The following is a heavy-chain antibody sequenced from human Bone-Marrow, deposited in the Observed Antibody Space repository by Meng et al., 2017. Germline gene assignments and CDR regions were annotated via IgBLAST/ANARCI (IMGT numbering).Heavy chain of an antibody. Sequence: SVKVSCKASGGTFSSYAISWVRQAPGQGLEWMGGIIPIFGTANYAQKFQGRVTITADKSTSTAYMELSSLRSEDTAVYYCAKTKLLWFGDSYYYYGMDVWGQGTTVTVSS. J-gene: IGHJ6*02. CDR1: GGTFSSYA. CDR3: AKTKLLWFGDSYYYYGMDV. D-gene: IGHD3-10*01. CDR2: IIPIFGTA. V-gene: IGHV1-69*06.